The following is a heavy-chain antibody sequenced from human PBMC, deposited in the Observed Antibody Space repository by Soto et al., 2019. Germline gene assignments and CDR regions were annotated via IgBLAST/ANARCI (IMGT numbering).Heavy chain of an antibody. Sequence: EVQLLESGGGLVQPGGSLRLSCAASGFTFSSYAMSWVRQAPGKGLEWVSAISGSGGSTYYADSVKGRFTISRDNSKNTLYLQMNRLSADVTAVYHCAYSSTPFDYWGQGTLVTVSS. CDR1: GFTFSSYA. CDR2: ISGSGGST. CDR3: AYSSTPFDY. D-gene: IGHD6-13*01. V-gene: IGHV3-23*01. J-gene: IGHJ4*02.